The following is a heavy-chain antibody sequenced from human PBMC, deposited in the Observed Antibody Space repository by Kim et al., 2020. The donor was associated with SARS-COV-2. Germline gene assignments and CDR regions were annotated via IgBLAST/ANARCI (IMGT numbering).Heavy chain of an antibody. J-gene: IGHJ2*01. V-gene: IGHV3-48*02. CDR3: AREGCTGGVCYGWYFDL. Sequence: KGRFTISRDNAKNSLYLQMNSLRDEDTAVYYCAREGCTGGVCYGWYFDLWGRGTLVTVSS. D-gene: IGHD2-8*02.